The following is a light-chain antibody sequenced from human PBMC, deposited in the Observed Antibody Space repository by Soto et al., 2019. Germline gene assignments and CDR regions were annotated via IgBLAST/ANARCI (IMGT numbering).Light chain of an antibody. CDR2: EVS. CDR1: SSDVGNYKY. Sequence: QSVLTQPASVSGSPGQSITISCTGTSSDVGNYKYVPWYQQHPGKAPKLMIYEVSNRPSGVSNRFSGSKSGNTASLTISGLQAEEETDYYCFSYTSSGTYVFGTGTKGTVL. V-gene: IGLV2-14*01. J-gene: IGLJ1*01. CDR3: FSYTSSGTYV.